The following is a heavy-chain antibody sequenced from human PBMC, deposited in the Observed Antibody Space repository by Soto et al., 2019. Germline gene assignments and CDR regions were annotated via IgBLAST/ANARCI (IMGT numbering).Heavy chain of an antibody. Sequence: SQTLSLTCAISGDSVASNSAAWNWIRQSPSRGLEWLGRTYYRSKWYNDYAVSVKSRITINPDTSKNQFSLQLNSVTPEDTAVYYCAREMIAAAGVYYYYGMDVWGQGTTVTVSS. J-gene: IGHJ6*02. CDR3: AREMIAAAGVYYYYGMDV. CDR1: GDSVASNSAA. D-gene: IGHD6-13*01. V-gene: IGHV6-1*01. CDR2: TYYRSKWYN.